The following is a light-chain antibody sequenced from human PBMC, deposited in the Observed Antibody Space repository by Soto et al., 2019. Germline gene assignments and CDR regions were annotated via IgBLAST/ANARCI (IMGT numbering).Light chain of an antibody. Sequence: EIVLTQSPGTLTLSPWEGATLSCKASQSVSSSYLAWYQQKPGQAPRLLIYGASSRATGIPDRFSGSGSGTDFSLTINRLEPEDFAVYYCQQYGSSITFGQGTRLEIK. CDR2: GAS. V-gene: IGKV3-20*01. CDR3: QQYGSSIT. CDR1: QSVSSSY. J-gene: IGKJ5*01.